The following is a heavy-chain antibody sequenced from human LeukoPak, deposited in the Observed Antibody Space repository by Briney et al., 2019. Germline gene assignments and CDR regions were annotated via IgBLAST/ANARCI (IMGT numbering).Heavy chain of an antibody. V-gene: IGHV3-64*01. CDR1: GFTSSSYA. CDR2: ISSNGGST. J-gene: IGHJ6*02. Sequence: GGSLRLSCAASGFTSSSYAMHWVRQAPGKGLEYVSAISSNGGSTYYANSVKGRFTISRDNSKNTLYLQMGSLRAEDMAVYYCARVLGYCSGGSCYYYYYGMDVWGQGTTVTVSS. D-gene: IGHD2-15*01. CDR3: ARVLGYCSGGSCYYYYYGMDV.